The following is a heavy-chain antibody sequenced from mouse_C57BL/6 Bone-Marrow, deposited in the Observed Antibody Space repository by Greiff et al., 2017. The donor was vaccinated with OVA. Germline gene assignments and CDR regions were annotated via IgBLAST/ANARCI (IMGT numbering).Heavy chain of an antibody. CDR1: GYTFTDYY. V-gene: IGHV1-26*01. D-gene: IGHD2-1*01. J-gene: IGHJ1*03. CDR2: INPNNGGT. CDR3: ARAHYYGKFYWYFDV. Sequence: EVQLQQSGPELVKPGASVKISCKASGYTFTDYYMNWVKQSHGKSLEWIGDINPNNGGTSYNQKFKGKATLTVDKSSSTAYMELRSLTSEDSAVYYCARAHYYGKFYWYFDVWGTGTTVTVSS.